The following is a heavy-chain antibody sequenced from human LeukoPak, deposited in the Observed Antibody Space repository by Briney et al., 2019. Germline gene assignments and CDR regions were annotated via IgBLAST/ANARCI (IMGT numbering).Heavy chain of an antibody. CDR3: ASDSRDYVFDH. D-gene: IGHD4-17*01. V-gene: IGHV3-48*02. J-gene: IGHJ4*02. CDR1: GFTFSTYR. CDR2: ISGSSSTI. Sequence: GGSLRLSCAASGFTFSTYRMNWARQAPGNGLEWVSYISGSSSTIHYADSVKGRFTVSRDNAKNTLYLQMNNLRDADTAVYYCASDSRDYVFDHWGQGALVTVSS.